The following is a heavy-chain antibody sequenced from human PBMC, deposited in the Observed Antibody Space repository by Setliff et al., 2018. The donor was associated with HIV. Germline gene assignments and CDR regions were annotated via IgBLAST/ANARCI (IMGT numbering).Heavy chain of an antibody. V-gene: IGHV3-23*01. J-gene: IGHJ4*02. Sequence: GSLRLSCKASGFTFKIYAMSWLRQAPGKRLEWVSSITNDGRNTYYADSVKGRFTISRDNSKNPLYLQMKRLRAEDMAVYYCAKGALGYCSGTICYPFDYWAQGTLVTVSS. CDR2: ITNDGRNT. CDR1: GFTFKIYA. CDR3: AKGALGYCSGTICYPFDY. D-gene: IGHD2-15*01.